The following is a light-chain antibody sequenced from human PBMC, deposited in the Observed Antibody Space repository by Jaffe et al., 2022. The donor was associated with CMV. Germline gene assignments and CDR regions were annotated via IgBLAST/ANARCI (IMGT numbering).Light chain of an antibody. J-gene: IGKJ1*01. CDR1: ESVVRY. CDR2: DAA. V-gene: IGKV1-39*01. Sequence: DIQMTQSPSSLSASLGDRVTITCRASESVVRYLNWYQQKPGKPPNLLIYDAATLQSGVPSRFSGSGSGTEFTLIISSLQREDFATYYCQQGYRIPRTFGQGTRVDIK. CDR3: QQGYRIPRT.